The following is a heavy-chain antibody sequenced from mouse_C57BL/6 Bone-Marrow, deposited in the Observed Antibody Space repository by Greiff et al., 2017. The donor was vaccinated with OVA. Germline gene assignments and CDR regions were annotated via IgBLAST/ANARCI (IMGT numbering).Heavy chain of an antibody. V-gene: IGHV1-81*01. CDR3: AREAVAVITTVVARFDY. J-gene: IGHJ2*01. CDR2: IYPRSGNT. Sequence: QVHVKQSGAELARPGASVKLSCKASGYTFKSYGISWVKQRTGQGLEWIGEIYPRSGNTYYNEKFKGKATLTADKSSSTAYMELRSLTSEDSAVYFCAREAVAVITTVVARFDYWGQGTTLTVSS. D-gene: IGHD1-1*01. CDR1: GYTFKSYG.